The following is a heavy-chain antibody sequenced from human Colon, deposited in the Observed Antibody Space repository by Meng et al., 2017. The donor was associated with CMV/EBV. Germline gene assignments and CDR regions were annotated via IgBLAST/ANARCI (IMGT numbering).Heavy chain of an antibody. J-gene: IGHJ5*02. D-gene: IGHD2-2*01. CDR2: MNPNSGNT. V-gene: IGHV1-8*01. CDR1: GYTFTSYD. CDR3: ARGPSTVIVVVTAARGWWFDP. Sequence: ASVKVSCKASGYTFTSYDINWVRQATGQGLEWMGWMNPNSGNTGYAQKFQGRVTMTRNTSISTAYMELSSLRSEDTAVYYCARGPSTVIVVVTAARGWWFDPWGQGTLVTVSS.